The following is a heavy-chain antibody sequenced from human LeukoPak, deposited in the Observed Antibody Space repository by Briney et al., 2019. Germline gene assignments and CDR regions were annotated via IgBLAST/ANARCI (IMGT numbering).Heavy chain of an antibody. V-gene: IGHV4-39*01. CDR2: IYYSGST. CDR1: GGSISSGGYY. D-gene: IGHD6-13*01. Sequence: PSQTLSLTCTVSGGSISSGGYYWSWIRQHPGKGLEWIGSIYYSGSTYYNPSLKSRVTISVDTSKNQFSLKLSSVTAADTAVYYCARRRYSSSWYFDYWGQGTLVTVSS. CDR3: ARRRYSSSWYFDY. J-gene: IGHJ4*02.